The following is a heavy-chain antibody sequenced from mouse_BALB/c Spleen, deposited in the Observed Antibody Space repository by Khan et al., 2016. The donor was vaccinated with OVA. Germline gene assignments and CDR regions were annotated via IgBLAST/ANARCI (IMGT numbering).Heavy chain of an antibody. Sequence: QVQLKESGPGLVAPSQSLSITCTVSGFSLTTYGVHWFRQPPGNGLEWLGIIWAGGSTNYNSALMSRLTISKDNSKSQVFLKMNSLQTVDTARYYGARAGVISTDRVDFWGQGTPLTVSS. CDR1: GFSLTTYG. CDR3: ARAGVISTDRVDF. CDR2: IWAGGST. J-gene: IGHJ2*01. D-gene: IGHD2-4*01. V-gene: IGHV2-9*02.